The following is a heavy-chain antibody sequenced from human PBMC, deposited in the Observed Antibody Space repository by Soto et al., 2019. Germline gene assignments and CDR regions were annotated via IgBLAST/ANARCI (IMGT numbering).Heavy chain of an antibody. CDR1: GFTFSNYA. Sequence: EVQLLESGGGLVQPGGSLRLSCAASGFTFSNYAMSWVRQAPGKGLEWVSGIGGRATSAYYADSVKGRFAISRDNSYNTLFLQLNSLRAADTAVYYCAKSRYSDSSGYFYDFWGQGTLVSVSS. D-gene: IGHD3-22*01. CDR2: IGGRATSA. CDR3: AKSRYSDSSGYFYDF. J-gene: IGHJ4*02. V-gene: IGHV3-23*01.